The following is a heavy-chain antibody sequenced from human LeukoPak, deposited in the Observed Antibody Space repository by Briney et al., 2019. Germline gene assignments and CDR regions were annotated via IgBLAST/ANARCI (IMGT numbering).Heavy chain of an antibody. CDR2: IYNDGTT. CDR3: ARNILFAFDI. Sequence: GGSLRLSCAASGLTVSSSYMSWVRQAPGKGLEWVSIIYNDGTTYYADSVKGRFTISRDNSKNMLHLQVNSLRAEDTAMYYCARNILFAFDIWGQGKMGSVSS. V-gene: IGHV3-53*01. J-gene: IGHJ3*02. CDR1: GLTVSSSY.